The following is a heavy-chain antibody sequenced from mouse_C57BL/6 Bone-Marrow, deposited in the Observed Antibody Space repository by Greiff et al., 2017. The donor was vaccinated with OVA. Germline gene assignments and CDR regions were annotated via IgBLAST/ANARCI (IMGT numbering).Heavy chain of an antibody. D-gene: IGHD2-12*01. CDR3: ARQSYDPDY. CDR2: ISSGGSYT. V-gene: IGHV5-6*01. J-gene: IGHJ2*01. Sequence: EVKVVESGGDLVKPGGSLKLSCAASGFTFSSYGMSWVRQTPDKRLEWVATISSGGSYTYYPDSVKGRFTISRDNAKNTLYLQMSSLKSEDTARDYCARQSYDPDYWGQGTTLTVSS. CDR1: GFTFSSYG.